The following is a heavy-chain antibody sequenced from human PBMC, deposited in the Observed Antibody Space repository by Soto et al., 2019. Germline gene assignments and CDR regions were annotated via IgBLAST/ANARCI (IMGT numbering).Heavy chain of an antibody. CDR3: AKHLTFDYYYGVDV. CDR2: ISGSGGST. Sequence: GSLRLSGAASGXTFSSFSMNWVRQAPGKGLEWVSSISGSGGSTYYADSVKGRFTISRANYMNTLSLQMNSLRAEDTAVYYCAKHLTFDYYYGVDVWGQGTTVPVSS. V-gene: IGHV3-23*01. D-gene: IGHD3-16*01. J-gene: IGHJ6*02. CDR1: GXTFSSFS.